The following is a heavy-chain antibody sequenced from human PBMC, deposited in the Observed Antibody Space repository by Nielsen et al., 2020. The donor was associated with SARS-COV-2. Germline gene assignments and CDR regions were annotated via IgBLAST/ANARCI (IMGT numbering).Heavy chain of an antibody. CDR2: MYRGGAS. D-gene: IGHD2-15*01. J-gene: IGHJ2*01. Sequence: GESLKISCAASGFSVSAAYISWVRQVPGRGLEWVSCMYRGGASYYSASVKGRFTVSRDNSRNTVYLQMTSLTIYDAALYFCAKDRVVSWSGATWSFDLWGRGTQVIVSS. CDR3: AKDRVVSWSGATWSFDL. V-gene: IGHV3-53*05. CDR1: GFSVSAAY.